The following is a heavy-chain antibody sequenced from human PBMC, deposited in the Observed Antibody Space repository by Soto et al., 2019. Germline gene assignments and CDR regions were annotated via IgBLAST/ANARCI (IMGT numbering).Heavy chain of an antibody. CDR1: GGSMSNFY. CDR3: ARDQDLGY. D-gene: IGHD3-10*01. CDR2: IYYSGTT. V-gene: IGHV4-59*01. Sequence: SETLSLTCNVSGGSMSNFYWNWIRQPPGKGLEWIGYIYYSGTTNYNPSLKSRFTISIDTSKNQVSLNLTSVTSADTAVYYCARDQDLGYWGQGTLVTSPQ. J-gene: IGHJ4*02.